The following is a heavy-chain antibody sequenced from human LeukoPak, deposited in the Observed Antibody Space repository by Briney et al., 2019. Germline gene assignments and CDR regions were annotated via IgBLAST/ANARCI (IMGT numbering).Heavy chain of an antibody. CDR2: ISSSGSTI. CDR3: ARDRDDSTTVTTPLYFDY. D-gene: IGHD4-17*01. J-gene: IGHJ4*02. Sequence: GGSLRLSCAASGFTFSSYEMNWVRQAPGKGLEWVSYISSSGSTIYYADSVKGRFTISRDNAKNSLYPQMNSLRAEDTAVYYCARDRDDSTTVTTPLYFDYWGQGTLVTVSS. CDR1: GFTFSSYE. V-gene: IGHV3-48*03.